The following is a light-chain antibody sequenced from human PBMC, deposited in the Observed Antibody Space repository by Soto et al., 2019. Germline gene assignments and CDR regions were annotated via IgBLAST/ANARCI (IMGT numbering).Light chain of an antibody. CDR1: QNVDSNY. J-gene: IGKJ5*01. CDR2: GAS. Sequence: EVVLTQSPGTLSLSPGERATLSFRASQNVDSNYLAWYQQKPGQAPRLLIYGASSRATGIPDRFSGSGSGTDFTLTISRLEPEDFAVYYCQQYGSSPRTFGQGTRLEI. CDR3: QQYGSSPRT. V-gene: IGKV3-20*01.